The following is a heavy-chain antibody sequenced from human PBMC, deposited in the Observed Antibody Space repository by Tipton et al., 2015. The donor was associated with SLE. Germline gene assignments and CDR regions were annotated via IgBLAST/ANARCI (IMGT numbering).Heavy chain of an antibody. CDR2: IFYSGRT. J-gene: IGHJ4*02. CDR1: GDSIRRHF. CDR3: ARVDTPMDFDY. V-gene: IGHV4-59*11. D-gene: IGHD5-18*01. Sequence: LRLSCTVSGDSIRRHFWSWIRQPPGKGLEWIGNIFYSGRTDYNPSLKSRVTISVDTSKNQFSLKLSSVTAADTAVYYCARVDTPMDFDYWGQGTLVTVSS.